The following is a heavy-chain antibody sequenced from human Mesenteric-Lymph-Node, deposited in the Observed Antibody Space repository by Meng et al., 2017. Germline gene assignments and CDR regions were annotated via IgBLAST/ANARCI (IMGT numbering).Heavy chain of an antibody. Sequence: QVQLQRGGSGLLQPAETLALTCAVYGGSFSGYYWSWIRHPPGKGLEWIGEINHSGSTNYNPSLKSRVTISVDTSKNQFSLKLSSVTAADTAVYYCARGEASLGNAFDIWGQGTMVTVSS. V-gene: IGHV4-34*01. CDR2: INHSGST. J-gene: IGHJ3*02. D-gene: IGHD2-2*01. CDR1: GGSFSGYY. CDR3: ARGEASLGNAFDI.